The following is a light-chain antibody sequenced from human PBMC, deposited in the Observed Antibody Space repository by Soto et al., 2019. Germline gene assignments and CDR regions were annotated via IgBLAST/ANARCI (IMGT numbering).Light chain of an antibody. CDR3: NSYTSSSTFLYV. Sequence: QSVLTQPASVSGSPGQSITISCTGTSSDVGGYNYVSWYQHHPGKAPKLMIYDVSNRPSGVSNRFSGSKSDNTASLTISGLQAEDEADYYCNSYTSSSTFLYVFGTGTKVTVL. V-gene: IGLV2-14*01. J-gene: IGLJ1*01. CDR2: DVS. CDR1: SSDVGGYNY.